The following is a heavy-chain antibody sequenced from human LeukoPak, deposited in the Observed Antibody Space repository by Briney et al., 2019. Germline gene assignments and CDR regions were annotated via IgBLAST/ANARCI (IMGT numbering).Heavy chain of an antibody. Sequence: GESLKISCKDSGYSFTSYWIGWVRQMPGKGLEWMGIIYPGDSDTRYSPSFQGQVTISADKSISTAYLQWSSLKASDTAMYYCARLTRDCSSNSCQSVYWGQGTLVTVSS. CDR1: GYSFTSYW. D-gene: IGHD2-2*01. CDR2: IYPGDSDT. V-gene: IGHV5-51*01. CDR3: ARLTRDCSSNSCQSVY. J-gene: IGHJ4*02.